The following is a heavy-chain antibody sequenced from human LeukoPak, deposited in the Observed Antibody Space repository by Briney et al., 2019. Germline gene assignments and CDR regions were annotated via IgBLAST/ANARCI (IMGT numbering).Heavy chain of an antibody. CDR2: IRSKTNSYAT. Sequence: GGSLRLSCAASGFNFSGSVMHWVRQASGKGLEWVGRIRSKTNSYATVYAASVKGRFTITRDDSKNTAYLQMNSLKTEDTAVYYCTRRESDTMIVLANPFDYWGQGTLVTVSS. V-gene: IGHV3-73*01. J-gene: IGHJ4*02. CDR1: GFNFSGSV. CDR3: TRRESDTMIVLANPFDY. D-gene: IGHD3-22*01.